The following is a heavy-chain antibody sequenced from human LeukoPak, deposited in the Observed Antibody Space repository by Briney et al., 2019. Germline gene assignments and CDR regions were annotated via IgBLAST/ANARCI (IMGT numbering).Heavy chain of an antibody. CDR3: ARRYYFVSGSYYPFDF. CDR2: IHYSGTT. Sequence: SETLSLTCNVSGGSISDNDYSWDWIRQPPGKGLEWMGCIHYSGTTYSNPSLRSRISISVDTSKSQFSLKLRSVTAADTAVYYCARRYYFVSGSYYPFDFWGQGTLVTVSS. CDR1: GGSISDNDYS. V-gene: IGHV4-39*01. D-gene: IGHD3-10*01. J-gene: IGHJ4*02.